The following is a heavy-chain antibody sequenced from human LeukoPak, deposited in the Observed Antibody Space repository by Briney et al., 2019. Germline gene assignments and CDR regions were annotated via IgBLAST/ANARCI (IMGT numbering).Heavy chain of an antibody. Sequence: ASVNVSCKASGYTFSNYHICWVRHAPAQGLEWMVWISAYNGNTKYAQNLQGRVTMTTDTSTSKAYMELRSLRPADTAVYYCARVRSSSSHDYYYYGLDVWGQGTTVTVSS. D-gene: IGHD6-6*01. CDR3: ARVRSSSSHDYYYYGLDV. CDR1: GYTFSNYH. J-gene: IGHJ6*02. CDR2: ISAYNGNT. V-gene: IGHV1-18*01.